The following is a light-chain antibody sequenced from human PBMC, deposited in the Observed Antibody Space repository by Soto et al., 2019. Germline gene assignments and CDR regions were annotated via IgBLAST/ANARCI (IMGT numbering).Light chain of an antibody. CDR2: AAS. Sequence: DIQMTQSPSSVSASVGDRVTITCRASQDISRWLAWYQQKPGKAPQLLISAASTIHSGVSSRFSGSGTGTDFTLPISSLQPEDFSTYYCQQGNGFPVTFGQGTRLEIK. CDR1: QDISRW. J-gene: IGKJ5*01. CDR3: QQGNGFPVT. V-gene: IGKV1-12*01.